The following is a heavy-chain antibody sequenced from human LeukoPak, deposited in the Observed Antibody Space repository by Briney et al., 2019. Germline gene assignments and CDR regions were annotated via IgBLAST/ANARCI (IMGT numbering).Heavy chain of an antibody. CDR2: INPNSGGT. Sequence: GASVKVSCKASGYTFTGYYMHWVRQAPGQGLEWMGWINPNSGGTNYAQKFQGRVTMTRDTSISTAYMELSRLRSDDTAVYYCARAKDYYDSSGWDAFDIWGQGTMVTVSS. V-gene: IGHV1-2*02. D-gene: IGHD3-22*01. CDR1: GYTFTGYY. CDR3: ARAKDYYDSSGWDAFDI. J-gene: IGHJ3*02.